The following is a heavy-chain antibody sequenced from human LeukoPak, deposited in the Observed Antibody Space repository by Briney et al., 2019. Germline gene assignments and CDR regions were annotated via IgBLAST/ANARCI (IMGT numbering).Heavy chain of an antibody. V-gene: IGHV3-30*16. Sequence: GRSLRLFCAAAGFTFSSYAMHWVRQAPGKGLEWVAVISYDGSNKYYADSVKGRFTISRDNSKNTLYLQMNSLRAEDTAVYYCARDVGYNYDYFDYWGQGTLVTVSS. D-gene: IGHD5-24*01. J-gene: IGHJ4*02. CDR2: ISYDGSNK. CDR3: ARDVGYNYDYFDY. CDR1: GFTFSSYA.